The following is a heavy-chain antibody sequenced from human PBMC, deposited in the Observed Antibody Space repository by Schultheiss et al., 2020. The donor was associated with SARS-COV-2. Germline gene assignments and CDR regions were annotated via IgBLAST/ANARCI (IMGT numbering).Heavy chain of an antibody. CDR1: GGSISSSSYY. D-gene: IGHD2-2*01. CDR3: ARRWIGVVVPAAFDP. CDR2: IYYSGST. Sequence: SETLSLTCTVSGGSISSSSYYWGWIRQPPGKGLEWIGSIYYSGSTYYNPSLKSRVTISVDTSKNQFSLKLSSVTAADTAVYYCARRWIGVVVPAAFDPWGQGTLVTV. J-gene: IGHJ5*02. V-gene: IGHV4-39*01.